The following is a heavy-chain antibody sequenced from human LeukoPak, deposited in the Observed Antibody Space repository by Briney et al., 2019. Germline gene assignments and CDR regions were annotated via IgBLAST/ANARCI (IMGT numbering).Heavy chain of an antibody. Sequence: GGSLRLSCAASGFTFSSYAMHWVRQAPGKGLEWVAVISYDGSNKYYADSVKGRFTISRDNSKNTLYLQMNSLRAEDTAVYYCARGTYSSGWGIDYWGQGTLVTVSS. J-gene: IGHJ4*02. CDR1: GFTFSSYA. CDR3: ARGTYSSGWGIDY. D-gene: IGHD6-19*01. V-gene: IGHV3-30-3*01. CDR2: ISYDGSNK.